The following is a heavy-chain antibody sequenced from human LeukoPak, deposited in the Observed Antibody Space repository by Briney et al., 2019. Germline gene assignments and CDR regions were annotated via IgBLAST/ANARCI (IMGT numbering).Heavy chain of an antibody. Sequence: PSEALSLTCTVSGASISSGGYFWNWIRQPPGKGLEWIGYFYYSGSTSYSPSLKSRVTISIDTSKSQFYLKLNSVTAADTAVYYCAITSSDYVRAYWGQGTLVTVSS. J-gene: IGHJ4*02. V-gene: IGHV4-31*03. CDR3: AITSSDYVRAY. CDR1: GASISSGGYF. CDR2: FYYSGST. D-gene: IGHD3-16*01.